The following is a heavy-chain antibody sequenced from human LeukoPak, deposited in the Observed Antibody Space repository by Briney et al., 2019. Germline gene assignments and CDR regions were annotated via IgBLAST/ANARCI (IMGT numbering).Heavy chain of an antibody. D-gene: IGHD6-19*01. Sequence: PGGSLRLSCAASGFTFSRYWMSWVRQAPGKGLEWVANIKQDGSEEYYVDSVKGRFTISRDNAQNSLYLQMNSLRVDDTAVYYCATQSGAQGIVVAVCDSWGQGTLVTVSS. J-gene: IGHJ4*02. V-gene: IGHV3-7*01. CDR2: IKQDGSEE. CDR1: GFTFSRYW. CDR3: ATQSGAQGIVVAVCDS.